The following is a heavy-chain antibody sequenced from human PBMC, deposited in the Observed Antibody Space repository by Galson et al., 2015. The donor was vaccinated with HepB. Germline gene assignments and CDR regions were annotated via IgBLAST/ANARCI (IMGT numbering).Heavy chain of an antibody. V-gene: IGHV3-30-3*01. CDR1: GFTFSSYA. D-gene: IGHD1-1*01. J-gene: IGHJ3*02. Sequence: SLRLSCAASGFTFSSYAMNWVRQAPGKGLEWVAVISYDGSDKYYADSVKGRFTVSRDNSKSTLHLQMNSLRAEDTAVFYCVRGGWRWNVRRVGYDAFDIWGQGTMVTVSS. CDR3: VRGGWRWNVRRVGYDAFDI. CDR2: ISYDGSDK.